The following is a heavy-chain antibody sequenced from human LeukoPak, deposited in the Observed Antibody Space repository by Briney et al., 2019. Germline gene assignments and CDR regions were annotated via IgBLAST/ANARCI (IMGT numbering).Heavy chain of an antibody. CDR3: ATDRGWRTSGYYLYYFEY. Sequence: GGSLRLSCAASGFIFTNYFMSWVRQAPGKGLEWAASIKHGGSEKYYVDSVRGRFTISRDNTMNSLYLQMSSLRAEDTAVYYCATDRGWRTSGYYLYYFEYWGQGTLVTYSS. D-gene: IGHD3-3*01. V-gene: IGHV3-7*01. CDR2: IKHGGSEK. CDR1: GFIFTNYF. J-gene: IGHJ4*02.